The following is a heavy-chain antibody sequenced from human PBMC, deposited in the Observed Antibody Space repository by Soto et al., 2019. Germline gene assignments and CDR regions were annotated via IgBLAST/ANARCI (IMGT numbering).Heavy chain of an antibody. V-gene: IGHV3-23*01. CDR3: AKDSWAIFGVPAGEYHAMDV. J-gene: IGHJ6*02. CDR2: ISGSGGTT. Sequence: GGSLRLSCVASGFTFENYAMSWVRQAPGKGLEWVSAISGSGGTTYYSDSVKGRFTISRDNSKNTVYLQMNDLRVEDAAEYFCAKDSWAIFGVPAGEYHAMDVWGQGTTVTVSS. D-gene: IGHD3-3*01. CDR1: GFTFENYA.